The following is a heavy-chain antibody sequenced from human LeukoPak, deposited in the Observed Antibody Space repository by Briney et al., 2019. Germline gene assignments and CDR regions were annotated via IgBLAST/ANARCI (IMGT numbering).Heavy chain of an antibody. Sequence: ASVKVSCKASGYTFTSYGISWVRQAPGQGLEWMGWISAYNGNTNYAQKLQGRVTMTTDTSTSTAYMELRSLRSDDTAVYYCARDLRYSSSPRIHYSDYWGQGTLVTVSS. J-gene: IGHJ4*02. CDR2: ISAYNGNT. V-gene: IGHV1-18*01. CDR3: ARDLRYSSSPRIHYSDY. CDR1: GYTFTSYG. D-gene: IGHD6-6*01.